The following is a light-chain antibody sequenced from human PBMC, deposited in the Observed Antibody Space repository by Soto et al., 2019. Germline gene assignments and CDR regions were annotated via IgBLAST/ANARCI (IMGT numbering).Light chain of an antibody. V-gene: IGKV3-11*01. CDR1: QSVSTS. Sequence: EIVLTQSPATLSLSPGESATLSCRASQSVSTSLAWYQQKPGQAPRLLIYDASNRATGIPARFSGSGSGTDFRLTVSSLEPEDFALYCCQQRSNWPWTFGQGTKVEI. CDR3: QQRSNWPWT. CDR2: DAS. J-gene: IGKJ1*01.